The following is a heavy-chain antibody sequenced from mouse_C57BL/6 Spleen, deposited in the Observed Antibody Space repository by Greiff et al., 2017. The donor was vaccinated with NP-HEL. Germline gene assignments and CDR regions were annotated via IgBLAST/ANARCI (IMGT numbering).Heavy chain of an antibody. CDR1: GYTFTDYE. J-gene: IGHJ2*01. CDR2: IDPETGGT. D-gene: IGHD2-10*01. V-gene: IGHV1-15*01. Sequence: VKLMESGAELVRPGASVTLSCKASGYTFTDYEMHWVKQTPVHGLEWIGAIDPETGGTAYNQKFKGKAILTADKSSSTAYMELRSLTSEDSAVYYCTREGLLWGQGTTLTVSS. CDR3: TREGLL.